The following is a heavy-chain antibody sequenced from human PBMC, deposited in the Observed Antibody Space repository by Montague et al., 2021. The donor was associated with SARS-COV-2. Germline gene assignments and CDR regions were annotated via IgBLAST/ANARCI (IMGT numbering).Heavy chain of an antibody. CDR3: ARLTHISGWYLLDF. J-gene: IGHJ4*02. V-gene: IGHV5-10-1*01. D-gene: IGHD6-19*01. Sequence: QSGAEVKKPGESLRISCRSSGYTFTNYWINWVRQMPGKGLEWMGRIDPSDSSITYNPSFQGHVTISAGRSISTAYLQWSSLKASDTAIYYCARLTHISGWYLLDFWGQGSLVTVSS. CDR1: GYTFTNYW. CDR2: IDPSDSSI.